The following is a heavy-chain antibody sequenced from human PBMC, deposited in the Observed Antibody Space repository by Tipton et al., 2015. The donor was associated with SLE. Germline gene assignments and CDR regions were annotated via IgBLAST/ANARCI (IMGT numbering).Heavy chain of an antibody. J-gene: IGHJ5*02. V-gene: IGHV4-30-4*01. Sequence: TLSLTCTVSSGSVSSGAYYWSWIRQHPGKGLEWIGYVFSSGTTYSSPSLKSRVTISVDTSKNQFSLKLSSVTAADTAIYYCARAVGYGGTFGTYWFGPWGQGTLVTVSS. CDR2: VFSSGTT. CDR1: SGSVSSGAYY. D-gene: IGHD1-26*01. CDR3: ARAVGYGGTFGTYWFGP.